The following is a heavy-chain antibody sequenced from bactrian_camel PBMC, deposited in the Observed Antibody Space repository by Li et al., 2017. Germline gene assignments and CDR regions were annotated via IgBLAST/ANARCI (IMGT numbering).Heavy chain of an antibody. Sequence: HVQLVESGGGSVQAGGSLRLSCAHSGRTYSRWCMGWFREVSGKEREGLATIDYSGMTAYADSVKGRFTISQDNAKNTVYLRMNSLKPEDTAMYYCAVDKGFGGRWNDASEYDYWGQGTQVTVS. CDR2: IDYSGMT. V-gene: IGHV3-3*01. D-gene: IGHD7*01. CDR3: AVDKGFGGRWNDASEYDY. J-gene: IGHJ4*01. CDR1: GRTYSRWC.